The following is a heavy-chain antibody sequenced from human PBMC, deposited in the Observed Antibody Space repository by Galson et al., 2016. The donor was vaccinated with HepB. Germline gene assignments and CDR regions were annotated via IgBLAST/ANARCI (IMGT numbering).Heavy chain of an antibody. CDR3: ARGLGKFWYFDL. D-gene: IGHD1-1*01. CDR2: IIPSFGTP. CDR1: GGSFSRNA. Sequence: SVKVSCKASGGSFSRNAISWVRQAPGQGLEWMGGIIPSFGTPTYAQKFQGRLTISASEFASTGYMELNSLRSEDTAVYYCARGLGKFWYFDLGGRGTLVTVSA. J-gene: IGHJ2*01. V-gene: IGHV1-69*13.